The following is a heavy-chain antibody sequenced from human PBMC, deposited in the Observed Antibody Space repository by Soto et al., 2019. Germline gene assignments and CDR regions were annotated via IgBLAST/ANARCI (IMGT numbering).Heavy chain of an antibody. CDR1: GFSFRTHG. V-gene: IGHV3-30*18. CDR3: AKYTSAALFDN. CDR2: ISYDGSNK. J-gene: IGHJ4*02. D-gene: IGHD6-19*01. Sequence: QEQLVESGGGVVQPGRSLRLSCAASGFSFRTHGIHWVRQAPGKGLEWVALISYDGSNKYYADSVKGRFTISRDNSKDTLYLQMNSLRAEDTAVYYCAKYTSAALFDNWGQGTLVTVSS.